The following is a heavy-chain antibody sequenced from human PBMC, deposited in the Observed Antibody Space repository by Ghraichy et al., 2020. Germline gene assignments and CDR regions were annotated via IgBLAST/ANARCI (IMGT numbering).Heavy chain of an antibody. CDR3: AKERDTSGYYSFRGDYYGMDV. V-gene: IGHV3-30*18. CDR1: DSPSVGMA. CDR2: ISYDGSKK. J-gene: IGHJ6*02. D-gene: IGHD3-22*01. Sequence: GGSLDSPVQSLDSPSVGMACTGSARLQEGLEWVAVISYDGSKKNYADSVKGRFTISRDNSKNTLYVQMNSLRAEDTAVYYCAKERDTSGYYSFRGDYYGMDVWGQGTTVTVSS.